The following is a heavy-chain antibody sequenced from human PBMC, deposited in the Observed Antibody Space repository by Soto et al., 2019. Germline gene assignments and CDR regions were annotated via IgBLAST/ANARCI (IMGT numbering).Heavy chain of an antibody. V-gene: IGHV5-51*01. CDR3: ARARDGSGYRQYHSDF. J-gene: IGHJ4*02. CDR2: IYPGDSDT. D-gene: IGHD3-22*01. Sequence: GESLTISCKGSGYSFTNYWIGWVRQMPGKGLEWMGIIYPGDSDTRYSPSFQGQVTISADKSISTAYLQWSSLEASDTAMFYCARARDGSGYRQYHSDFWGQGTLVTVTS. CDR1: GYSFTNYW.